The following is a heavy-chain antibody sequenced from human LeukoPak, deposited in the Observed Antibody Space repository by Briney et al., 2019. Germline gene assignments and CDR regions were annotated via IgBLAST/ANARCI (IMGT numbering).Heavy chain of an antibody. CDR1: GFSVSANT. J-gene: IGHJ4*02. Sequence: PGGSLRLSCAVSGFSVSANTMSWVRHAPGKGLEWVSFIYSGDDTHYPDSVKGRFAISRDNSKNTLYLQMHNLRAEDTAVYYCAARPDSYRGPFDYWGQGALVTVSS. CDR3: AARPDSYRGPFDY. V-gene: IGHV3-66*01. CDR2: IYSGDDT. D-gene: IGHD1-26*01.